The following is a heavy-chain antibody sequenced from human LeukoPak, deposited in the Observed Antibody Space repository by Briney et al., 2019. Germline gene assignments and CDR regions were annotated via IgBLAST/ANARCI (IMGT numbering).Heavy chain of an antibody. D-gene: IGHD6-13*01. CDR1: RYTFTSYY. V-gene: IGHV1-46*01. Sequence: ASVKVSCKASRYTFTSYYMHWVRQAPGQGLEWMGIINPSGGSTSYAQKFQGRVTMTRDTSTSTVYMELSSLRSEDTAVYYCARDSRGSYSSSWYRRYYFDYWGQGTLVTVSS. CDR3: ARDSRGSYSSSWYRRYYFDY. J-gene: IGHJ4*02. CDR2: INPSGGST.